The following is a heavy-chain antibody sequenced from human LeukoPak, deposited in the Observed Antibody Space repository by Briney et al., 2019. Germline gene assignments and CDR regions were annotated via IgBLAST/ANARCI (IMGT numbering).Heavy chain of an antibody. J-gene: IGHJ4*02. CDR1: VRPINTYY. CDR2: ISYRGST. D-gene: IGHD5-18*01. V-gene: IGHV4-59*08. CDR3: ARQDHGYSSGRFDW. Sequence: SEPLSLTCSLCVRPINTYYWRWLPQSPGKGVEWLGFISYRGSTDFNPSLQGRVTISVDSSKNQFFLRLEYADCADPALFYLARQDHGYSSGRFDWWGQGILLTVSS.